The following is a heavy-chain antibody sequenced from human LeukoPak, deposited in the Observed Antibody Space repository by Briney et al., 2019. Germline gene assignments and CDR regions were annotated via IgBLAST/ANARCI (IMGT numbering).Heavy chain of an antibody. CDR3: AYPAIYGSGIGDAFDI. CDR1: GGSISSSNHY. CDR2: IYYSGST. V-gene: IGHV4-39*01. D-gene: IGHD3-10*01. J-gene: IGHJ3*02. Sequence: KPSETLSLTCTVSGGSISSSNHYWGWIRQPPGKGLEWIGHIYYSGSTYHNPSLKSRVAISVDTSRNQFSLKLSSVTAADTAVYYCAYPAIYGSGIGDAFDIWGQGTMVTVSS.